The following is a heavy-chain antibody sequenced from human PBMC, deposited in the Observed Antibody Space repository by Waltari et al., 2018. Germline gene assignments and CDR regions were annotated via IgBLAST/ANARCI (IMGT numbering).Heavy chain of an antibody. CDR2: SHHRGSS. CDR1: GGSFSGYY. V-gene: IGHV4-34*01. J-gene: IGHJ3*02. D-gene: IGHD3-22*01. CDR3: ARGRPCINYYDRSFDAFDI. Sequence: QVQLQQWGAELLKPSETLSLTCDVYGGSFSGYYWSCIRPPRGKGLEWIGESHHRGSSNYNPSLKIGFTISLDTSKNQFSLKRSSVTAADTAVYYCARGRPCINYYDRSFDAFDIWGQGTMVTVSS.